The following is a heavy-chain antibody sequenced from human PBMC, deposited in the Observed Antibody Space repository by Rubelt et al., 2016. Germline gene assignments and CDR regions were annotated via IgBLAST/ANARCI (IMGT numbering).Heavy chain of an antibody. J-gene: IGHJ3*02. V-gene: IGHV5-51*01. Sequence: SPSFQGQVTISADKSISTAYLQWSSLKASDTAMYYCARRSQNAFDIWGQGTMVTVSS. CDR3: ARRSQNAFDI.